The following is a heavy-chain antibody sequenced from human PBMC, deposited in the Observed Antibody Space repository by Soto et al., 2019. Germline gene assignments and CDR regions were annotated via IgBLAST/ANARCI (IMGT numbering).Heavy chain of an antibody. CDR3: ARVRGRLLRFDP. D-gene: IGHD2-15*01. J-gene: IGHJ5*02. CDR2: IYYSGST. V-gene: IGHV4-30-4*01. CDR1: GGSISSGDYY. Sequence: SETLSLTCTVSGGSISSGDYYWSWIRQPPGKGLEWIGYIYYSGSTNYNPSLKSRVTISVDTSKNQFSLKLSSVTAADTAVYYCARVRGRLLRFDPWGQGPLVTVSS.